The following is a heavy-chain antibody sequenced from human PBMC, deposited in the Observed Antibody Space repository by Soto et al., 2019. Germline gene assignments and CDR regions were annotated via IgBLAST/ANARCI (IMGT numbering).Heavy chain of an antibody. CDR3: VGEVGFQLIY. Sequence: GGSLRLSCAASGFTFSTHSMNWVRQAPGKGLEWISYITSSSGTMYADSVKGRFTISRDNAKNSLYLQMDSLRAEDTAVYFCVGEVGFQLIYWGQGTLVTVSS. V-gene: IGHV3-48*01. J-gene: IGHJ4*02. D-gene: IGHD2-2*01. CDR2: ITSSSGTM. CDR1: GFTFSTHS.